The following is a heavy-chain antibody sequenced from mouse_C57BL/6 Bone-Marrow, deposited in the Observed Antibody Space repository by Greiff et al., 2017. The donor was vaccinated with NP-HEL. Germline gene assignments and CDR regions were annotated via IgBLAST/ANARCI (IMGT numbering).Heavy chain of an antibody. Sequence: EVMLVESEGGLVQPGSSMKLSCTASGFTFSDYYMAWVRQVPEKGLEWVANINYDGSSTYYLDSLKSRFIISRDNAKNILYLQMSSLKSEDTATYYCARDPHYYGSSYRYFDVWGTGTTVTVSS. CDR3: ARDPHYYGSSYRYFDV. CDR2: INYDGSST. J-gene: IGHJ1*03. CDR1: GFTFSDYY. V-gene: IGHV5-16*01. D-gene: IGHD1-1*01.